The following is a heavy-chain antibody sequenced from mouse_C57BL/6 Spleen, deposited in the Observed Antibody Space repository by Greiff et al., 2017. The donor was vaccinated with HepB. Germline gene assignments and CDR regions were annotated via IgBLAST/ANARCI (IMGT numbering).Heavy chain of an antibody. CDR1: GYAFSSSW. J-gene: IGHJ1*03. CDR2: IYPGDGDT. V-gene: IGHV1-82*01. CDR3: ARGGGYDYDEGYFDV. D-gene: IGHD2-4*01. Sequence: QVQLKESGPELVKPGASVKISCKASGYAFSSSWMNWVKQRPGKGLEWIGRIYPGDGDTNYNGKFKGKATLTADKSSSTAYMQLSSLTSEDSAVYFCARGGGYDYDEGYFDVWGTGTTVTVSS.